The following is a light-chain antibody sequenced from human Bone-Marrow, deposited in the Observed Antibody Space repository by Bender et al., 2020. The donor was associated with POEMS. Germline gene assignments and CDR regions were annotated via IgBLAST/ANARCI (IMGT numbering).Light chain of an antibody. CDR1: NIGTNT. J-gene: IGLJ2*01. V-gene: IGLV3-21*01. CDR2: QDA. CDR3: QAWDDSKAV. Sequence: SYVLTQLPSVSVAPGQTARITCDGDNIGTNTVHWYQQKPGQSPVLVIYQDAKRPSGIPERFSGSNSGNTATLTISGTQAIDEADYYCQAWDDSKAVFGGGTKLTVL.